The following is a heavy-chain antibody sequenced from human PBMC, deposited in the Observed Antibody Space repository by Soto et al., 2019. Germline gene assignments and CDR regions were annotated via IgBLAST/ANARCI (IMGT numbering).Heavy chain of an antibody. D-gene: IGHD6-13*01. CDR2: ISYDGSNK. J-gene: IGHJ4*02. CDR3: AKDWAAAAHR. V-gene: IGHV3-30*18. Sequence: GESLKISCAASGFTFSSYGMHWVRQAPGKGLEWVAVISYDGSNKYYADSVKGRFTISRDNSKNTLYLQMNSLRAEDTAVYYCAKDWAAAAHRRGQGTLVTVSS. CDR1: GFTFSSYG.